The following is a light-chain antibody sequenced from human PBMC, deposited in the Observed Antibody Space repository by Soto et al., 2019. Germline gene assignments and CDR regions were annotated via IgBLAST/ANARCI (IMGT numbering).Light chain of an antibody. V-gene: IGKV3-20*01. CDR3: QQYGSSPPYT. J-gene: IGKJ2*01. CDR1: QSVTNNY. CDR2: GSS. Sequence: EVVLTQSPGTLSLSPGERATLSCRASQSVTNNYFAWYQQKPGQAPRLLIFGSSDRATGTPDRFSGSGSATDFTLTISRLEPEDSAVYYCQQYGSSPPYTFGQGTKLEIK.